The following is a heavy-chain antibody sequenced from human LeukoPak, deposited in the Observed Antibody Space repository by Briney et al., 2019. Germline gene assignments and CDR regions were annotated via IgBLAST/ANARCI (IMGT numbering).Heavy chain of an antibody. V-gene: IGHV1-8*01. CDR3: ARGLVYSSSPDYFDH. D-gene: IGHD6-13*01. Sequence: GASVKVSCKASGYTFTSYDINWVRQATGQGLEWMGWMNPNSGNTGYAQKFQGRVTMTRNTSISTAYMELSSLRSADTAVYYCARGLVYSSSPDYFDHWGQGTLVTVSS. CDR1: GYTFTSYD. J-gene: IGHJ4*02. CDR2: MNPNSGNT.